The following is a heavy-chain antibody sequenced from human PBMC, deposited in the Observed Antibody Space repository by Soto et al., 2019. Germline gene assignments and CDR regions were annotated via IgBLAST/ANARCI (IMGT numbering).Heavy chain of an antibody. CDR1: GFTFSTYD. Sequence: EVQLAESGGGMVQPGGSLRLSCVASGFTFSTYDMHWVRESPGKVLEYVSSISSNGGTTYYGSSVKGRCTISRDNSNNTLYLQMGSLRAEDMAVHYCVRGVSGNYDSWGQGTLVTVSS. D-gene: IGHD1-7*01. CDR3: VRGVSGNYDS. J-gene: IGHJ5*01. CDR2: ISSNGGTT. V-gene: IGHV3-64*01.